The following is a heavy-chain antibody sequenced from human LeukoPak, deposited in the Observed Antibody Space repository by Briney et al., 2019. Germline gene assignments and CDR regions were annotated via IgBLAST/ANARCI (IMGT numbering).Heavy chain of an antibody. CDR1: EFTFFTYW. Sequence: GGSLRLSCAASEFTFFTYWMTWVRQAPGKGLEWVANIKEDGSEKYYVDSVKGRFTISRDNAKNSLYLQMNSLRAEDTALYYCATPPYRSDSGYWGQGTLVTVS. CDR3: ATPPYRSDSGY. J-gene: IGHJ4*02. CDR2: IKEDGSEK. D-gene: IGHD6-19*01. V-gene: IGHV3-7*01.